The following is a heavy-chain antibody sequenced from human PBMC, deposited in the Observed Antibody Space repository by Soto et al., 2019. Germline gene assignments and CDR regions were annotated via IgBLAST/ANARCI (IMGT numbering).Heavy chain of an antibody. V-gene: IGHV1-8*01. CDR2: MNPNSGNT. CDR1: GYTFTSYD. Sequence: ASVKVSCKASGYTFTSYDINWVRQATGQGLEWMGWMNPNSGNTGYAQKFQGRVTMTRNTSISTAYMELSSLRSEDTAVYYCARTYDSSGPNSGGYGFDIWGQGTMVTVSS. J-gene: IGHJ3*02. CDR3: ARTYDSSGPNSGGYGFDI. D-gene: IGHD3-22*01.